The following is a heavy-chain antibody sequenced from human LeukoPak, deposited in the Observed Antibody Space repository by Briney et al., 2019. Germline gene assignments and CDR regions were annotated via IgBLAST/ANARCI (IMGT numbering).Heavy chain of an antibody. V-gene: IGHV1-69*05. Sequence: ASVKVSCKASGGTFSSYAISWVRQAPGQGLEWMGGIIPIFGTANYAQKFHGRVTITTDESTSTAYMELSSLRSEDTAVYYCAISVRFLEWLLDYWGQGTLVTVSS. J-gene: IGHJ4*02. D-gene: IGHD3-3*01. CDR3: AISVRFLEWLLDY. CDR1: GGTFSSYA. CDR2: IIPIFGTA.